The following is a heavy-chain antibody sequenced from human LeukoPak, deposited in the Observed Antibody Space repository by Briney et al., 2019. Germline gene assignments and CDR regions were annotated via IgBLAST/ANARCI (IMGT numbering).Heavy chain of an antibody. CDR1: GYTFTGYY. Sequence: ASVKVSCKASGYTFTGYYMHWVRQAPGQGLEWIGWINPNSGGTNYAQKFQGRVTMTRDTSISTAYMELSRLRSDDTAVYYCARGGHITMVRGVIIYFDYWGQGTLVTVSS. CDR3: ARGGHITMVRGVIIYFDY. D-gene: IGHD3-10*01. V-gene: IGHV1-2*02. CDR2: INPNSGGT. J-gene: IGHJ4*02.